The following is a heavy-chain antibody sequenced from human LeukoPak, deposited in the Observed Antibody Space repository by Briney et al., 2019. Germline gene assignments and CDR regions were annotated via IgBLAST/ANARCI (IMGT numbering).Heavy chain of an antibody. CDR3: ARFYTTSQYGSGYMDV. CDR2: VSYSGST. V-gene: IGHV4-39*01. D-gene: IGHD3-10*01. Sequence: PSETLSLTCTVPGGSISSSSYYWGWIRQPPGKGLEWIGSVSYSGSTYYNPSLKSRVTIAVDTSKTQFSLKLSSVTAADTAVYYCARFYTTSQYGSGYMDVWGKGTTVTVSS. CDR1: GGSISSSSYY. J-gene: IGHJ6*03.